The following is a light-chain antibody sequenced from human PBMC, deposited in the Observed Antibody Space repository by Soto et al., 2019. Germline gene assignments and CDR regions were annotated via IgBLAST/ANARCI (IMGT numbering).Light chain of an antibody. CDR2: GAS. CDR3: QQYDSSPMYT. V-gene: IGKV3-20*01. J-gene: IGKJ2*01. Sequence: EIVLTQSPGTLSLSPGERATLSCRASRSISTSYLAWYQQRPGQAPRLLIYGASSRATGIPDRFSGSGSGTAFTLTLSRLEPEDFAVYYCQQYDSSPMYTFGQGTKLQIK. CDR1: RSISTSY.